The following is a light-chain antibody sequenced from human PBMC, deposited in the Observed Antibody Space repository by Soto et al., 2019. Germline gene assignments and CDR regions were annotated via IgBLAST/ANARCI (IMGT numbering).Light chain of an antibody. Sequence: DFLMTQSPSTLSASVGDRVTITCRASQSISDRLAWYQQKPGNAPKLLIYKESSLQSGVPSRFSGSRSGTEFTLTISSLQPDYFAMYYCQQYNSYRCTCGQGTKVEIK. CDR3: QQYNSYRCT. CDR1: QSISDR. J-gene: IGKJ1*01. CDR2: KES. V-gene: IGKV1-5*03.